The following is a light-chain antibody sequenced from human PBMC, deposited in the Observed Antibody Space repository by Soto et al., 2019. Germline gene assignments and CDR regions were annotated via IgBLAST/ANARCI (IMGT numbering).Light chain of an antibody. CDR1: QRVGSRF. J-gene: IGKJ4*01. Sequence: EIALRQSPGTLSLTPGERATLSCRASQRVGSRFLAWYQQKPGQAPRLLIYDASTRATGIPDRFSGGGSGTDFTLAISRLEPEDSAVCYCQQFSSYPLTFGGGSKVDI. V-gene: IGKV3-20*01. CDR3: QQFSSYPLT. CDR2: DAS.